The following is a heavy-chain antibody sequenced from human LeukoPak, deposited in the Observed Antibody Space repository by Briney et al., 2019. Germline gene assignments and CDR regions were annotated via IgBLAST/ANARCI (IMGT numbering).Heavy chain of an antibody. J-gene: IGHJ4*02. V-gene: IGHV1-8*01. CDR2: MNPNSGNT. CDR1: GYTFTDYP. CDR3: ARASYCTNGVCYQFFDY. D-gene: IGHD2-8*01. Sequence: GASVKVSCKASGYTFTDYPMNWVRQAPGQGLEWMGWMNPNSGNTGYAQKFQGRVTITRNTSISTAYMELSSLRSEDTAVYYCARASYCTNGVCYQFFDYWGQGTLVTVSS.